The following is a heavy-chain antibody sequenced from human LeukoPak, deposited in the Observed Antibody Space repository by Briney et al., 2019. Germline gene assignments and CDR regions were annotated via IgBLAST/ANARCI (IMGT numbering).Heavy chain of an antibody. CDR1: GYTFTSYY. CDR2: INPSGGST. Sequence: ASVKVSCKASGYTFTSYYMHWVRQAPGQGLEWMGIINPSGGSTSYAQKFQGRVTMTRDTSTSTVYMELSSLRSEDTAVYHCARDVGSGTHHYWGQGTLVTVSS. CDR3: ARDVGSGTHHY. V-gene: IGHV1-46*01. J-gene: IGHJ4*02. D-gene: IGHD2-15*01.